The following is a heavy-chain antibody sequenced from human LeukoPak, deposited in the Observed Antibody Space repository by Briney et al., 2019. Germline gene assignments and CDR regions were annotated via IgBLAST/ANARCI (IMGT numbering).Heavy chain of an antibody. CDR3: ARDLGGLASYYYGSGSYYTLFDY. Sequence: GGSLRLSCAASGFTFSSYAMSWVRQAPGKGLEWVSAISDSSDSTYYADSVKGRFTISRDNSKNTLYLQMNSLRAEDTAVYYCARDLGGLASYYYGSGSYYTLFDYWGQGTLVTVSS. CDR1: GFTFSSYA. J-gene: IGHJ4*02. CDR2: ISDSSDST. V-gene: IGHV3-23*01. D-gene: IGHD3-10*01.